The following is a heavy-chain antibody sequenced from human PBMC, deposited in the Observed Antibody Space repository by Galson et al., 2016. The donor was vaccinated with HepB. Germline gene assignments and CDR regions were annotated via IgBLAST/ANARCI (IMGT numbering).Heavy chain of an antibody. CDR3: ARDKERWVQYNYHFGMDV. J-gene: IGHJ6*02. CDR1: GYTFSSYP. CDR2: ITPDNGNT. D-gene: IGHD5-24*01. Sequence: SVKVSCKASGYTFSSYPIHWVRQAPGQGLEWMGIITPDNGNTVYAQKFQGSVPMTSGTSTSTVSMEVSSLRSWHTAVYYCARDKERWVQYNYHFGMDVWGQRTTVTVSS. V-gene: IGHV1-46*01.